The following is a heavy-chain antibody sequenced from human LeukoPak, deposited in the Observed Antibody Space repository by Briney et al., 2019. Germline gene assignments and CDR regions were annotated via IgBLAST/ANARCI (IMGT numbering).Heavy chain of an antibody. CDR2: ISRGGTNI. CDR3: ARDPYYDSSGYYFDS. CDR1: GFTFSAYE. J-gene: IGHJ4*02. V-gene: IGHV3-48*03. D-gene: IGHD3-22*01. Sequence: PGGCLRLSCAASGFTFSAYELNWVRQAPGKGLEWVSYISRGGTNIYYADSVQGRFTLSRDNAKNSLYLQMNSLRAEDTAVYYCARDPYYDSSGYYFDSWGQGTLVTVSS.